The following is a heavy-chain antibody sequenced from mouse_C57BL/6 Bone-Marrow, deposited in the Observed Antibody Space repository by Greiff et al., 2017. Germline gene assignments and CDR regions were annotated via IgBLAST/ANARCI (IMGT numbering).Heavy chain of an antibody. CDR2: INPNNGGT. Sequence: VQLQQSGPELVKPGASVKMSCKASGYTFTVYNMHWVKQSHGKSLEWIGYINPNNGGTSYNQKFKGKATLTVNKSSSTAYMELRSLTSEDSAVYYCASGNYDFYFDYWGQGTTLTVSS. V-gene: IGHV1-22*01. D-gene: IGHD2-4*01. J-gene: IGHJ2*01. CDR3: ASGNYDFYFDY. CDR1: GYTFTVYN.